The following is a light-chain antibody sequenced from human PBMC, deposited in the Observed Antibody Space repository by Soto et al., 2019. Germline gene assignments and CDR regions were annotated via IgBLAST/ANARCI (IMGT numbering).Light chain of an antibody. CDR1: QDINNC. J-gene: IGKJ3*01. CDR3: QQYDNLPLT. CDR2: DAS. Sequence: DIQMTQTPSSLSASVGDRVTITCQASQDINNCLNWYHQKPGKAPNLLIYDASNLETGVPSRFSGSGSGTHFTLTISSLQPEDTATYYCQQYDNLPLTVGPGTKVDIK. V-gene: IGKV1-33*01.